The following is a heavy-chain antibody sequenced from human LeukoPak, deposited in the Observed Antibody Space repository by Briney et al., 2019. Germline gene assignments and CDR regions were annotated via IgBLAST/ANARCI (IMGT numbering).Heavy chain of an antibody. CDR1: GFTFSSYA. Sequence: SGGSLRLSCAASGFTFSSYAMSWVRQAPGRGLEWVSTISGSGGSTYYADSVKGRFTISRDNSKNTLYLQMNSLRAEDTAVYYCAKGGPVAARQYFDYWGQGTLVTVSS. V-gene: IGHV3-23*01. J-gene: IGHJ4*02. CDR3: AKGGPVAARQYFDY. CDR2: ISGSGGST. D-gene: IGHD6-6*01.